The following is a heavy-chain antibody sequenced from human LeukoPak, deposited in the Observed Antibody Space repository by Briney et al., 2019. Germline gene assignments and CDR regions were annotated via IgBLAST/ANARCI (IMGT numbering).Heavy chain of an antibody. D-gene: IGHD1-26*01. CDR3: VKDLGRYRNNCFDY. Sequence: QAGGSLRLSCAASGFTFSSYAMSWVRHAPEKGMECVSTIRGSGGGTYYAGSVKGRFTISRDDSKNTLYLQMNSLRAEDTAVYYCVKDLGRYRNNCFDYWGQGTLVTVSS. J-gene: IGHJ4*02. CDR2: IRGSGGGT. V-gene: IGHV3-23*01. CDR1: GFTFSSYA.